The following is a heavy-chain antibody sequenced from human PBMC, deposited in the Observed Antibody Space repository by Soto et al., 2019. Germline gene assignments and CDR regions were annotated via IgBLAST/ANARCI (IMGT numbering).Heavy chain of an antibody. D-gene: IGHD3-16*02. CDR1: GFTFSSSG. CDR2: IWYDGSNN. Sequence: QVQLVESGGGVVQPGRSLSLSCAASGFTFSSSGLHWVRQAPGKGLEWVAVIWYDGSNNYYADSVKGRFTISRDNSKNTLYLQMNSRRAEDTAVYYGAREVTRVGELSVRGWFDPWGQGTLVTVSS. CDR3: AREVTRVGELSVRGWFDP. V-gene: IGHV3-33*01. J-gene: IGHJ5*02.